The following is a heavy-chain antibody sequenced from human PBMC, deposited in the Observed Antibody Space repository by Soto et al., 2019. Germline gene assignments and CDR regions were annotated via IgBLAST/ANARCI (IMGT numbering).Heavy chain of an antibody. CDR3: ARERRWLQGNWYFDL. V-gene: IGHV3-11*05. D-gene: IGHD5-12*01. Sequence: QVQLVESGGGLVKPGGSLRLSCAASGFTFSDYYMSWIRQAPGKGLEWVSYISSSSSYTNYADSVKGRFTISRDNAKNSLYLQMNSLRAEDTAVYYCARERRWLQGNWYFDLWGRGTLVTVSS. CDR1: GFTFSDYY. CDR2: ISSSSSYT. J-gene: IGHJ2*01.